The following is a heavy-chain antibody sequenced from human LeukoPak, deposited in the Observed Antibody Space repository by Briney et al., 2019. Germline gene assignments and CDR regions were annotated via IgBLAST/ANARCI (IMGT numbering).Heavy chain of an antibody. J-gene: IGHJ2*01. Sequence: PSETLSLTCAVPGRSISSGSYFWGWIRQPPGKGLEWIGSIYYTGSPYYNPSLKSRVTISVDTSKNQFSLTLSSVTAADTAVYYCARLDWSNWCFDLWGRGTLVIVSS. CDR3: ARLDWSNWCFDL. CDR1: GRSISSGSYF. CDR2: IYYTGSP. V-gene: IGHV4-39*01. D-gene: IGHD3/OR15-3a*01.